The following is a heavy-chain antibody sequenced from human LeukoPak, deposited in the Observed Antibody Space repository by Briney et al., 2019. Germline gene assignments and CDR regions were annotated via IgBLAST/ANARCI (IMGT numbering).Heavy chain of an antibody. CDR1: GVSISDYY. CDR3: ARGYCSGGSCYSYYYYNYMDV. Sequence: SETLSLTCSVSGVSISDYYWTWFRQPAGKGLEWIGRIYISGSTNYNPSLKSRVTISVDTSKNQFSLKLSSVTAADTAVYYCARGYCSGGSCYSYYYYNYMDVWGKGTTVTVSS. J-gene: IGHJ6*03. D-gene: IGHD2-15*01. CDR2: IYISGST. V-gene: IGHV4-4*07.